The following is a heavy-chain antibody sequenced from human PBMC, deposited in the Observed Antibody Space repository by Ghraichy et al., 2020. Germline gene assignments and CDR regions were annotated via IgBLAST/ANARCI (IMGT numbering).Heavy chain of an antibody. J-gene: IGHJ6*02. CDR1: GYTFTSYD. Sequence: ASVKVSCKASGYTFTSYDINWVRQATGQGLEWMGWMNPNSGNTGYAQKFQGRVTMTRNTSISTAYMELSSLRSEDTAVYYCARPHYDILTGYRRYYYYYGMDVWGQGTTVTVSS. V-gene: IGHV1-8*01. CDR2: MNPNSGNT. CDR3: ARPHYDILTGYRRYYYYYGMDV. D-gene: IGHD3-9*01.